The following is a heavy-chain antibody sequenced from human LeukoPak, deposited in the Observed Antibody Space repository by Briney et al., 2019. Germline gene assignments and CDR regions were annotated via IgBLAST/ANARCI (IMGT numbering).Heavy chain of an antibody. J-gene: IGHJ6*02. CDR1: GGSISSYY. CDR2: IYYSGST. CDR3: ARDRGYGMDV. Sequence: SETLSLTCTVSGGSISSYYWSWIRQPPGKGLEWIGYIYYSGSTNYNPSLKSRVTISVDTSKNQFSLKLSSVTGADTAVYYCARDRGYGMDVWGQGTTVTVSS. V-gene: IGHV4-59*01.